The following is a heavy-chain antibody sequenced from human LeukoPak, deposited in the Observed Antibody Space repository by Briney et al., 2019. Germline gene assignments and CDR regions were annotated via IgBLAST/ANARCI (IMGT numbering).Heavy chain of an antibody. CDR1: GYTFTSYG. J-gene: IGHJ4*02. CDR3: ARVGDIYDSSGYYFDY. D-gene: IGHD3-22*01. Sequence: ASVKVSCKASGYTFTSYGISWVRQARGQGLEWMGWISAYNGNTNYAQKLQGRITMTTDTSTSTAYMELRSLRSDDTAVYYCARVGDIYDSSGYYFDYWGQGTLVTVSS. V-gene: IGHV1-18*01. CDR2: ISAYNGNT.